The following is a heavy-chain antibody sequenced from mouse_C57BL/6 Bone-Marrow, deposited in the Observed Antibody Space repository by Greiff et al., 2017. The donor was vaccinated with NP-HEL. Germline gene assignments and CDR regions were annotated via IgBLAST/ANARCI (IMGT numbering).Heavy chain of an antibody. J-gene: IGHJ1*03. CDR3: ARRGIYYDYPHWYFDV. Sequence: EVQGVESGGGLVQPGGSLKLSCAASGFTFSDYGMAWVRQAPRKGPEWVAFISNLAYSIYYADTVTGRFTISRENAKNTLYLEMSSLRSEDTAMYYCARRGIYYDYPHWYFDVWGTGTTVTVSS. V-gene: IGHV5-15*01. D-gene: IGHD2-4*01. CDR1: GFTFSDYG. CDR2: ISNLAYSI.